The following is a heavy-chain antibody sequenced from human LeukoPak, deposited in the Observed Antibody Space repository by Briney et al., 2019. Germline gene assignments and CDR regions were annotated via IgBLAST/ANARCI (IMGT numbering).Heavy chain of an antibody. V-gene: IGHV3-7*01. J-gene: IGHJ4*02. Sequence: PGRSLRLSCAASAFTFSTYWMSWARQAPGKGQEWVANIKEDGSEINYVDSVKGRFTISRDNAKNSLYLQMNSLRVEDTDVYYCARDRGYSSFDYWGQGTLVTVSS. CDR3: ARDRGYSSFDY. CDR2: IKEDGSEI. D-gene: IGHD3-22*01. CDR1: AFTFSTYW.